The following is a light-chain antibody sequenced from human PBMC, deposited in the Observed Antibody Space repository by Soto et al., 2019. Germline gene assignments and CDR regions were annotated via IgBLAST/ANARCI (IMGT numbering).Light chain of an antibody. Sequence: QSALTQPASVSGSPGQSVTISCTGSSSNVAAYNYVYWYQQHPGKAPKLMVYDVSNRPSGVSNRFAGSKSSNTASLTISGLEADDEADYCRCSYTSGGNYVFGTGTKLTVL. J-gene: IGLJ1*01. CDR3: CSYTSGGNYV. CDR2: DVS. CDR1: SSNVAAYNY. V-gene: IGLV2-14*03.